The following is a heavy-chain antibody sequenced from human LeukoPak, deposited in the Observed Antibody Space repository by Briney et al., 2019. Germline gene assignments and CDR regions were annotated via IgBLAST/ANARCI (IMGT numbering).Heavy chain of an antibody. J-gene: IGHJ4*02. V-gene: IGHV4-59*01. CDR3: ARVPPYNSGYGGFDY. CDR2: TYCSGST. D-gene: IGHD5-18*01. CDR1: GGSISSYY. Sequence: SETLSLTCTVSGGSISSYYWGWIRQPPGKRLEWIGYTYCSGSTYYNPSLKSRATISVDTSKNQFSLQLSSVTAADTAVYFCARVPPYNSGYGGFDYWGQGTLVTVSS.